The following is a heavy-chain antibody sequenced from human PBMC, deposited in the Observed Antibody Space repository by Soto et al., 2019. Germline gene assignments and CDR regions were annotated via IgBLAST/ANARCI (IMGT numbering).Heavy chain of an antibody. CDR3: ATGIYGSDAYSYP. D-gene: IGHD3-16*01. CDR2: ISTSAKTI. CDR1: GFSISNYE. J-gene: IGHJ5*02. Sequence: GSLRLSCAASGFSISNYEMNWVRQAPGKGLEWISYISTSAKTIFYAASVKGRFTISRDNSKNSLYLQMHSLRAEDTALYYCATGIYGSDAYSYPWGKGTLVTVSS. V-gene: IGHV3-48*03.